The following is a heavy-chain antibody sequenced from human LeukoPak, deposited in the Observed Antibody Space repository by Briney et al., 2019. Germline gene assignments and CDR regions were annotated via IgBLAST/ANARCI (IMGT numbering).Heavy chain of an antibody. CDR3: ARARDDYYDSSEDY. V-gene: IGHV4-61*02. CDR2: IYTSGST. D-gene: IGHD3-22*01. CDR1: GGSISSGSYY. Sequence: SETLSLTCTVPGGSISSGSYYWSWIRQPAGKGLEWIGRIYTSGSTNYNPSLKSRVIISVDTSKNQFSLKLSSVTAADTAVYYCARARDDYYDSSEDYWGQGTLVTVSS. J-gene: IGHJ4*02.